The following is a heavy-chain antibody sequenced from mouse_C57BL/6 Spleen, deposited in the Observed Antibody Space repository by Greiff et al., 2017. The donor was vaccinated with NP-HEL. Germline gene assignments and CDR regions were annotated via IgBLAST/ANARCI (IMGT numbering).Heavy chain of an antibody. J-gene: IGHJ1*03. V-gene: IGHV1-55*01. D-gene: IGHD6-1*01. CDR1: GYTFTSYW. CDR2: IYPGSGST. Sequence: QVQLQQPGAELVKPGASVKMSCKASGYTFTSYWITWVKQRPGQGLEWIGDIYPGSGSTNYNEKFKSKATLTVDTSSSTAYMQLSSLTSEDSAVYYCAIQEVMPRYFDVWGTGTTVTVSS. CDR3: AIQEVMPRYFDV.